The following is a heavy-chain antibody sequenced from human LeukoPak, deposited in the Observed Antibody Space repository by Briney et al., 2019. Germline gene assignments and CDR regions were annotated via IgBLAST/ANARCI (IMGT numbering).Heavy chain of an antibody. CDR3: TRDAAWFGELLDAFDI. V-gene: IGHV3-7*03. D-gene: IGHD3-10*01. CDR2: IKQDGSEK. Sequence: GGSLRLSCAASGFTFSSYWMSWVRQAPGKGLEWVANIKQDGSEKYYVDSVKGRFTISRDNAKNSLHLQMNSLRAEDTAVYYCTRDAAWFGELLDAFDIWGQGTMVTVSS. J-gene: IGHJ3*02. CDR1: GFTFSSYW.